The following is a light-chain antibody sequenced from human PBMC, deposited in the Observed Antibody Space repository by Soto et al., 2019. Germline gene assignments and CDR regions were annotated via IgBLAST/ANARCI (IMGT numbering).Light chain of an antibody. J-gene: IGLJ1*01. CDR3: CSYAGTVAYV. CDR1: SSDVGSYNL. V-gene: IGLV2-23*02. CDR2: EVN. Sequence: QSALTQPASVSGSPGQSITISCTGTSSDVGSYNLVSWYQQLPGKAPKVIICEVNKRPSGVSYRFSGSKSGNTASLTISGLQTEDEADYYCCSYAGTVAYVFGTGTKVTGL.